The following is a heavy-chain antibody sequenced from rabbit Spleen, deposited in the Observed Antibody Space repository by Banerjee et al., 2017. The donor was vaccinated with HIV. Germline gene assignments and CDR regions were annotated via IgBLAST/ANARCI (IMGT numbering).Heavy chain of an antibody. CDR3: ARDTGSSFSSYGMDL. Sequence: QEQLVESGGGLVQPGASLTLTCTASGFSFSSNTMCWVRQAPGKGPEWIACTYSGNADYTYYVTWAKGRCTISKTSSTTVTLQMTSLTVADTAAYFCARDTGSSFSSYGMDLWGQGTLVTVS. V-gene: IGHV1S45*01. D-gene: IGHD8-1*01. CDR1: GFSFSSNT. J-gene: IGHJ6*01. CDR2: TYSGNADYT.